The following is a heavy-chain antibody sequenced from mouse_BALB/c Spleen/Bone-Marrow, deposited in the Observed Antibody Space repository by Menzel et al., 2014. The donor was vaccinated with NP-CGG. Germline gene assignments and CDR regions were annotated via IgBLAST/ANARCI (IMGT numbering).Heavy chain of an antibody. V-gene: IGHV14-3*02. J-gene: IGHJ4*01. D-gene: IGHD1-2*01. CDR3: AEITTAAYYVMDY. CDR1: GFNIKDTY. CDR2: IDPANGNT. Sequence: VQLQQSGAELAKPGASVKLSCTASGFNIKDTYIHWVKQRPEQGLEWIGRIDPANGNTKYDPKFQGKATITADTSSNAAYLQLSSLTSEDTGVYYCAEITTAAYYVMDYWGQGTSVTVSS.